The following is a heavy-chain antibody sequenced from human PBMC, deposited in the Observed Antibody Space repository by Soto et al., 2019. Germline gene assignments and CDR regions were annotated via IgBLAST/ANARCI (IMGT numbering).Heavy chain of an antibody. CDR2: IVVGSGNT. CDR1: GFTFTSSA. D-gene: IGHD6-13*01. J-gene: IGHJ4*02. V-gene: IGHV1-58*02. Sequence: GASVKVSCKASGFTFTSSAMQWVRQARGQRLEWIGWIVVGSGNTNYAQKFQERVTITRDMSTSTAYMELSSLRSEDTAVYYCAAAGPAAPTPSAQVGFDYWGQGTLVTSPQ. CDR3: AAAGPAAPTPSAQVGFDY.